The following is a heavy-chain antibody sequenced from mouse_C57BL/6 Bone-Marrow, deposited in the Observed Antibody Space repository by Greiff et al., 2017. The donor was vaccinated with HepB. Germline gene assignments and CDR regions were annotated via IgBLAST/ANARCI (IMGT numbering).Heavy chain of an antibody. CDR2: INPSSGYT. J-gene: IGHJ2*01. CDR3: ARLLYYYGSSSYYFDY. V-gene: IGHV1-7*01. CDR1: GYTFTSYW. D-gene: IGHD1-1*01. Sequence: QVHVKQSGAELAKPGASVKLSCKASGYTFTSYWMHWVKQRPGQGLEWIGYINPSSGYTKYNQKFKDKATLTADKSSSTAYMQLSSLTYEDSAVYYCARLLYYYGSSSYYFDYWGQGTTLTVSS.